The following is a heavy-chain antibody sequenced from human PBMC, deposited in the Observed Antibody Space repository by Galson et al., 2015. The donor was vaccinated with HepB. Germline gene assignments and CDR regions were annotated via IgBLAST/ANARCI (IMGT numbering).Heavy chain of an antibody. Sequence: SLRLSCAASGFTFSSYWMHWVRQAPGKGLVWVSRINSDGSSTSYADSVKGRFTISRDNAKNTLYPQMNSLRAEDTAVYYCARDHSDFWSGYYPDYWGQGTLVTVAS. CDR2: INSDGSST. CDR3: ARDHSDFWSGYYPDY. CDR1: GFTFSSYW. V-gene: IGHV3-74*01. D-gene: IGHD3-3*01. J-gene: IGHJ4*02.